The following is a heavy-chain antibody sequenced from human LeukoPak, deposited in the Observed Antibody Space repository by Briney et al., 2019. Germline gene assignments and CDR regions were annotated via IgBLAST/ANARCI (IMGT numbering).Heavy chain of an antibody. J-gene: IGHJ4*02. Sequence: PSETLSLTCTVSRGSISSFYWSWIRQPAGKGLEWIGRLYTSGSTNYNPSLNSRVTMSVDTSKNQFSLKLSSVTAADTAVYYCASGNDYGDHYWGQGTLVTVSS. V-gene: IGHV4-4*07. D-gene: IGHD4-17*01. CDR1: RGSISSFY. CDR2: LYTSGST. CDR3: ASGNDYGDHY.